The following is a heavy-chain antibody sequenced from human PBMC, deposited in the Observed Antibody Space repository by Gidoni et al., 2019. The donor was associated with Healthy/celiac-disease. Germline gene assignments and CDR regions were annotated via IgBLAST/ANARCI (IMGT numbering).Heavy chain of an antibody. J-gene: IGHJ5*02. Sequence: QVQLVQSGAEVKKPGASVKVSCKASGGNFSSDAISWVRQAPGQGLEWMGGIIPIFGTAHYAQKFQGRVTITADESTSTAYMELSSLRSEDTAVYYCAILEDLGYCSGGRCYSHPFAPWGQGTLFPVSS. CDR3: AILEDLGYCSGGRCYSHPFAP. CDR2: IIPIFGTA. D-gene: IGHD2-15*01. CDR1: GGNFSSDA. V-gene: IGHV1-69*01.